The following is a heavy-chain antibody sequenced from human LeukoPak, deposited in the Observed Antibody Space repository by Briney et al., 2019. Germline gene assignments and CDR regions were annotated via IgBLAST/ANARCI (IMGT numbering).Heavy chain of an antibody. D-gene: IGHD3-22*01. CDR2: IYYSGST. J-gene: IGHJ4*02. CDR3: ARRSGVLDSRDSRYYFDH. Sequence: SETLSLTCTVSGGSISSSHYWSWIRQPPGKGLEYTGYIYYSGSTDYNPSLKSRVTISLDTSKNQFSLNLTSVTAADTAVYYCARRSGVLDSRDSRYYFDHWGQGTLVTVSS. CDR1: GGSISSSHY. V-gene: IGHV4-59*11.